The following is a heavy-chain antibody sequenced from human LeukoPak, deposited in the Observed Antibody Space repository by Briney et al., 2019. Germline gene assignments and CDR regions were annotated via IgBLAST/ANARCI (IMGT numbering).Heavy chain of an antibody. D-gene: IGHD3-16*01. J-gene: IGHJ4*02. CDR3: ATHGPYYDYVPHYFDY. CDR2: IYYSGST. CDR1: GGSISSSSYY. Sequence: SETLSLTCTVSGGSISSSSYYWGWIRQPPGKGLEWIGSIYYSGSTYYNPSLKSRVTISVDTSKNQFPLKLSSVNAADTAVYYCATHGPYYDYVPHYFDYWGQGTLVTVSS. V-gene: IGHV4-39*01.